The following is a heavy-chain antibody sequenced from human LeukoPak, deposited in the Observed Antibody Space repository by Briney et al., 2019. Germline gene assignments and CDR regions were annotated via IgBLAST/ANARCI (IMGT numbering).Heavy chain of an antibody. CDR3: ARDSTYYYDSGSSGPHYFDN. J-gene: IGHJ4*02. Sequence: PGGSLRLSCAASGFTFSNYAMHWVRRAPGKGLEWVSLISSGGTYEYYADSVKGRFTISRDNSKNTLYLQLNSLRAEDTAVYYCARDSTYYYDSGSSGPHYFDNWGQGTLVTVSS. V-gene: IGHV3-30*01. D-gene: IGHD3-10*01. CDR2: ISSGGTYE. CDR1: GFTFSNYA.